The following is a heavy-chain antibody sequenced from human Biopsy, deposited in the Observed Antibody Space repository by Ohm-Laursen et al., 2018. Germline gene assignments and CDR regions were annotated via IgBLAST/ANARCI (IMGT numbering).Heavy chain of an antibody. Sequence: PSQTLSLTCTVSGDSINSSYWSWIRQAPGKGLEWIGFISNSGNTNYNPSLKSRVTISADTSKNQFSLKLGSVTVADTAVFYRARRGSGGRSFDYWGQGTTVTVSS. CDR3: ARRGSGGRSFDY. J-gene: IGHJ4*02. D-gene: IGHD2-15*01. V-gene: IGHV4-59*08. CDR2: ISNSGNT. CDR1: GDSINSSY.